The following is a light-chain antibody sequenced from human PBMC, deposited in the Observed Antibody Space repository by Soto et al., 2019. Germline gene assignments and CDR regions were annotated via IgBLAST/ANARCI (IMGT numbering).Light chain of an antibody. CDR2: GTS. CDR1: QSVSSSY. Sequence: EVVLTQSPDTVSLSPGERATLSCRASQSVSSSYLAWYQQKPGQAPRLLIYGTSSRATGIPDRFSGSGSGTDFTLTISRLEPEDFAVYYCQQYGSSPFTFGPGTKVDIK. CDR3: QQYGSSPFT. V-gene: IGKV3-20*01. J-gene: IGKJ3*01.